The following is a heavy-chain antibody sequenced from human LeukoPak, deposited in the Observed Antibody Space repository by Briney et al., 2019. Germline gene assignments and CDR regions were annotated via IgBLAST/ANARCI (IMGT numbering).Heavy chain of an antibody. V-gene: IGHV3-7*01. CDR3: ARVPGIAARPRYHYYMDV. CDR2: IKQDGSEK. J-gene: IGHJ6*03. Sequence: GGSLRLSCAASGCSFSSYWMSWVGQDAGKGLEWVANIKQDGSEKYYVDSVKGRFTISRDNAKNSLYLQMNSLRAEDTAVYYCARVPGIAARPRYHYYMDVWGKGTTVTVPS. D-gene: IGHD6-6*01. CDR1: GCSFSSYW.